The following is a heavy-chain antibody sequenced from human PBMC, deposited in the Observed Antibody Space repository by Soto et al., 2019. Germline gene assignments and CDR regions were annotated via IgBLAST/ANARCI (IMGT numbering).Heavy chain of an antibody. V-gene: IGHV4-4*07. D-gene: IGHD6-19*01. CDR2: IYPSGRT. J-gene: IGHJ2*01. Sequence: QVQLQESGPGLVRPSETLSLTCTVSGGSIRNYYWAWIRQSAGKGLEWIGRIYPSGRTHYNPSLTGRVTMSIDTPKNQFSLRLTSVSAADTATYYCARAYDVNTALAYWYFDLWGRGTLVTVSS. CDR1: GGSIRNYY. CDR3: ARAYDVNTALAYWYFDL.